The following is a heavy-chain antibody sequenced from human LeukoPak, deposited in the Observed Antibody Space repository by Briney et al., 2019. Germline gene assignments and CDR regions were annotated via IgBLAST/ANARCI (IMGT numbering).Heavy chain of an antibody. V-gene: IGHV4-59*11. J-gene: IGHJ1*01. CDR1: GGSISSHY. D-gene: IGHD6-13*01. Sequence: PSETLSLTCTVSGGSISSHYWSWIRQPPGKRLEWIGYIYYSGSTKFNPSLKSRVTISVDTSKNQFSLKLSSVTAADTAVYYCARDHDSIAAAGLFQHWGQGTLVTVSS. CDR2: IYYSGST. CDR3: ARDHDSIAAAGLFQH.